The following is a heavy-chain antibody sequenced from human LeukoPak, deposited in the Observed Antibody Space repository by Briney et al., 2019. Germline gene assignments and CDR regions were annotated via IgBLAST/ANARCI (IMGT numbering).Heavy chain of an antibody. D-gene: IGHD5-12*01. CDR3: AEGTAYYDSLFDY. J-gene: IGHJ4*02. CDR2: ISGTGGRT. V-gene: IGHV3-23*01. CDR1: EFTFSSYA. Sequence: GGSLRLSCAASEFTFSSYAMNWIRQSPGKGLQWVSRISGTGGRTSYADSVKGRFTISRDNSKNTLFLQMNSLRPEDTAVYYCAEGTAYYDSLFDYWGQGTLVTVSS.